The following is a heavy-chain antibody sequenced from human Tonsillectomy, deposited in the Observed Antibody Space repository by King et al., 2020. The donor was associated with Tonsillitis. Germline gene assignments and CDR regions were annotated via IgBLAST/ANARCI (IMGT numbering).Heavy chain of an antibody. D-gene: IGHD2-15*01. CDR2: IKQDGSEK. CDR1: GFTFSSYW. Sequence: VQLVASGGGLVRPGGSLSLSCAASGFTFSSYWMSWVRQAPGTGLEWVANIKQDGSEKYYVDSVKGRFTISRDNAKNSLYLQMNSLRAGDTAVYYCARGRYRYCSGGSCYSIAFRFYFDYGGQGTLVTVSS. CDR3: ARGRYRYCSGGSCYSIAFRFYFDY. J-gene: IGHJ4*02. V-gene: IGHV3-7*03.